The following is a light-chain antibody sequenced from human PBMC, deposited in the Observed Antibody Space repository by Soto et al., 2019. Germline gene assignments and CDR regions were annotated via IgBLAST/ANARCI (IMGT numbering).Light chain of an antibody. V-gene: IGLV2-14*01. J-gene: IGLJ3*02. Sequence: QSVLTQPASVSGSPGQSITISCTGSNSDVGGFNYVSWYQQHPGKAPKLIIYEVNDRPSGVSTRFSASKSGNTASLSISGLHPDDEADYYCCSYTTNNTWVFGGGTKVTVL. CDR1: NSDVGGFNY. CDR3: CSYTTNNTWV. CDR2: EVN.